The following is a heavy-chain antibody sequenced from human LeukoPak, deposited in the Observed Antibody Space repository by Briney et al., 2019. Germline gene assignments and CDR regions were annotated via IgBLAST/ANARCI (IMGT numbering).Heavy chain of an antibody. D-gene: IGHD3-22*01. J-gene: IGHJ3*02. Sequence: PGGSLRLSCAASGFTFSSHGMHWVRQASGKGLDWVAAIWYDGSNKYSADSLKGRFTISRDNSKNTLYLEMNSLRAEDTAVYYCARESYFYDSSGYPVSHHAFDIWGQGTMVTVSS. V-gene: IGHV3-33*01. CDR3: ARESYFYDSSGYPVSHHAFDI. CDR1: GFTFSSHG. CDR2: IWYDGSNK.